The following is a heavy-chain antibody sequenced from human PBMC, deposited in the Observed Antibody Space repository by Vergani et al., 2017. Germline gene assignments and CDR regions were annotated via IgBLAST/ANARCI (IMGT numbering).Heavy chain of an antibody. CDR1: GASIRSSNYY. CDR2: IYYSGST. V-gene: IGHV4-39*01. Sequence: QLQLQESGPGLVKPSATLSLTCSVSGASIRSSNYYWGWIRQPPGKGLEWSASIYYSGSTYYKPSLMSRFTISVDTSKKQFSLKLSSVTAEDTAVYFCARRYTVEWLVELGWIRPWGRGSLGTVSS. J-gene: IGHJ5*02. D-gene: IGHD6-19*01. CDR3: ARRYTVEWLVELGWIRP.